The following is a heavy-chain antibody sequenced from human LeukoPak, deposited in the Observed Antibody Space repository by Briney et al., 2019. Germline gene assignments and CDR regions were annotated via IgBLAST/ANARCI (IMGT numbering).Heavy chain of an antibody. V-gene: IGHV4-59*01. CDR1: GGSISSYY. Sequence: SETLSLTCTVSGGSISSYYWSWIRQPPGKGLEWIGYIYYSGSTNYNPSLKSRVTISVDTSKNQFSLKLSSVTAADTAVYYCARSEYSSGWALFDYWGQGPLVTVSS. D-gene: IGHD6-25*01. CDR3: ARSEYSSGWALFDY. CDR2: IYYSGST. J-gene: IGHJ4*02.